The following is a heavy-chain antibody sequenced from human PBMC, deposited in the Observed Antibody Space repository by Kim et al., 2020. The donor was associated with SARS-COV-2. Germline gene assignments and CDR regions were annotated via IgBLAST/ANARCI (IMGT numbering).Heavy chain of an antibody. CDR3: ARDVDTAMNP. CDR1: GCSISSYY. CDR2: IYYSGGT. D-gene: IGHD5-18*01. V-gene: IGHV4-59*01. J-gene: IGHJ5*02. Sequence: SETLSLTCTVSGCSISSYYWSWIRQPPGKGLEWIGYIYYSGGTNYNPSHKSRVTISVDTSKNQFSLKLSAVTAADPAVYYCARDVDTAMNPWGQGTLVTVSS.